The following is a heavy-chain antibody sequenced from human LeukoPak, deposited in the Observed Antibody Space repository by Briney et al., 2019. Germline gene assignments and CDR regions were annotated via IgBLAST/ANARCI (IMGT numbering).Heavy chain of an antibody. CDR1: GGSISSSSYY. CDR2: IYYSGST. D-gene: IGHD6-13*01. J-gene: IGHJ5*02. Sequence: PSETLSLTGTGSGGSISSSSYYWGWLRQPPGKGLEWIGSIYYSGSTYYNPSLKSRVTISVDTSKNQFPLKLSSVTAADTAVYYCARVPAIAAARGWFDPWGQGTLVTVSS. V-gene: IGHV4-39*06. CDR3: ARVPAIAAARGWFDP.